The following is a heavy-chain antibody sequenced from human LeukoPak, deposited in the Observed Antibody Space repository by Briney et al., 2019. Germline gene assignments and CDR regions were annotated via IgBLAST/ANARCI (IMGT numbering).Heavy chain of an antibody. CDR2: ISYDGSNK. Sequence: PGGSLRLSCAASGFTFSSYAMHWVRQAPGKGLEWVAVISYDGSNKYYADSVKGRFTISRDNSKNTLYLQMNSLRAEDTAVYYCASFDHIYRVVVITDDYWGQGTLVTVSS. CDR3: ASFDHIYRVVVITDDY. J-gene: IGHJ4*02. D-gene: IGHD3-22*01. CDR1: GFTFSSYA. V-gene: IGHV3-30*01.